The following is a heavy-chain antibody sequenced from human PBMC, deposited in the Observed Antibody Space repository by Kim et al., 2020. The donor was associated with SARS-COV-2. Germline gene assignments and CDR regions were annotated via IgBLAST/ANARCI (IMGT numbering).Heavy chain of an antibody. D-gene: IGHD1-26*01. Sequence: GGSLRLSCAASGFTFDDYTMHWVRQAPGKGLEWVSLISWDGGSTYYADSVKGRFTISRDNSKNSLYLQMNSLRTEDTALYYCAKDITMAQWEPTKDWYFDLWGRGTLVTVSS. J-gene: IGHJ2*01. CDR1: GFTFDDYT. CDR3: AKDITMAQWEPTKDWYFDL. V-gene: IGHV3-43*01. CDR2: ISWDGGST.